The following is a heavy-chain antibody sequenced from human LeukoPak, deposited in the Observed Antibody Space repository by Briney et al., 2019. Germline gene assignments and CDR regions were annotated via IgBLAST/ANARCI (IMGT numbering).Heavy chain of an antibody. V-gene: IGHV4-34*01. CDR2: INHSGST. CDR3: ASPSPTYGSDAFDI. J-gene: IGHJ3*02. CDR1: GGSFSGYY. Sequence: SETLSLTCAVYGGSFSGYYWSWIRQPPGKGLEWIGEINHSGSTNYNPSLKSRVTISVDTSKNQFSLKLSSVTAADTAVYYCASPSPTYGSDAFDIWGQGTMVTVSS. D-gene: IGHD4-17*01.